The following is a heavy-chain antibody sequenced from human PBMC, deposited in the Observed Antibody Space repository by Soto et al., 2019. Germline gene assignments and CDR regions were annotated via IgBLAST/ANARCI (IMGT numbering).Heavy chain of an antibody. CDR3: AREPPPDFWSGYYVYYYYGMDV. V-gene: IGHV1-18*01. Sequence: ASVKVSCKASGYAFTSYGISWVRQAPGQGLEWMGWISAYNGNTNYAQKLQGRVTMTTDTSTSTAYMELRSLRSDDTAVYYCAREPPPDFWSGYYVYYYYGMDVWGQGITVTVSS. J-gene: IGHJ6*02. CDR2: ISAYNGNT. CDR1: GYAFTSYG. D-gene: IGHD3-3*01.